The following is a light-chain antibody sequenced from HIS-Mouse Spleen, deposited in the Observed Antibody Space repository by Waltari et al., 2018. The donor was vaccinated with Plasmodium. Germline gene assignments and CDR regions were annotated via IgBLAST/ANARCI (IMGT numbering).Light chain of an antibody. CDR2: EGS. CDR3: CSYAGSSTYV. V-gene: IGLV2-23*01. CDR1: RSDVGSYNL. Sequence: QSALTQPASVSGSPGQSTTISCTGPRSDVGSYNLVSWYQQQPGKAPKLRIYEGSKRPSGVSNRFSGSKSGNTASLTISGLQAEDEADYYCCSYAGSSTYVFGTGTKVTVL. J-gene: IGLJ1*01.